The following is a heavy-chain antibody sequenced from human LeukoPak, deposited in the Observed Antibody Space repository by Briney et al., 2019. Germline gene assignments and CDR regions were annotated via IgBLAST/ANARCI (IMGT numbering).Heavy chain of an antibody. Sequence: APVKVSSKASGYTFTSYGISWVRQAPGQGLEWMGWISTYNGNTNYAQRFQGRVTVTTDTSTRTAYLELRSLRSDDTAVYYCAREFYDRGGYYFSPMDVWGKGTKLTVSS. J-gene: IGHJ6*03. CDR1: GYTFTSYG. CDR3: AREFYDRGGYYFSPMDV. V-gene: IGHV1-18*01. CDR2: ISTYNGNT. D-gene: IGHD3-22*01.